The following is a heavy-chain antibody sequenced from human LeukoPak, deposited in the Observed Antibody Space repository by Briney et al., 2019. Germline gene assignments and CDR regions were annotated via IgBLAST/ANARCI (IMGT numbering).Heavy chain of an antibody. CDR2: ISTYNGNT. CDR1: GYTFTSHG. V-gene: IGHV1-18*01. J-gene: IGHJ5*02. CDR3: ARLARAMVRGVINNWFDP. Sequence: ASVKVSCKASGYTFTSHGISWVRQAPGQGLEWMGWISTYNGNTNYAQKFQGRVTMTRDTSISTAYMELSRLRSDDTAVYYCARLARAMVRGVINNWFDPWGQGTLVTVSS. D-gene: IGHD3-10*01.